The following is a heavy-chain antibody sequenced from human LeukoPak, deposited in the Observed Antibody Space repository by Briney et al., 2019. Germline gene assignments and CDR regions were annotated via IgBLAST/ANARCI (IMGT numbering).Heavy chain of an antibody. D-gene: IGHD6-19*01. CDR1: GFTLRSYV. Sequence: GGSPRPSCAALGFTLRSYVRNLGRPAPGKGVGWVFTISGSGGSTFYADSVKGRFTISRDNSKNTLYLQLNSLRVEDTAVYYCAKGRMAVAGRGFDYWGQGTLVTVSS. J-gene: IGHJ4*02. CDR2: ISGSGGST. V-gene: IGHV3-23*01. CDR3: AKGRMAVAGRGFDY.